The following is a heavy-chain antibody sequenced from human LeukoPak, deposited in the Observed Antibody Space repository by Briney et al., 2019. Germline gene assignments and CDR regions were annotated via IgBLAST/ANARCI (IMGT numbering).Heavy chain of an antibody. V-gene: IGHV4-34*01. CDR3: ARGLSASTVVTTNWFDP. CDR1: PDSTSSFSGY. J-gene: IGHJ5*02. CDR2: INHSGST. Sequence: SETLSLTCSVSPDSTSSFSGYWGWIRQPPGKGLEWIGEINHSGSTNYNPSLKSRVTISVDTSKNQFSLKLSSVTAADTAVYYCARGLSASTVVTTNWFDPWGQGTLVTVSS. D-gene: IGHD4-23*01.